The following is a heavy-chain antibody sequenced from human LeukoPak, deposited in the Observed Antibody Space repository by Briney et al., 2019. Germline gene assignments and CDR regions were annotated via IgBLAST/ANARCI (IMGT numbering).Heavy chain of an antibody. CDR2: IYYSGNT. J-gene: IGHJ4*02. D-gene: IGHD3-10*01. CDR3: ARLKEGIDY. CDR1: GGSISGSSYF. Sequence: SETLSLTCAVSGGSISGSSYFWGWIRQPPGKGLEWIGSIYYSGNTYYHPSLKSRVTLSVDTSKNQFSLKLSSVAAADTAVYYCARLKEGIDYWGQGTLVTVSS. V-gene: IGHV4-39*01.